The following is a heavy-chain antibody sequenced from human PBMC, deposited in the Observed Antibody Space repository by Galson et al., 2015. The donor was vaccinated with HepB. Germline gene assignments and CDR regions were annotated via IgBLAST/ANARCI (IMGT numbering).Heavy chain of an antibody. CDR2: IKQDGSEK. D-gene: IGHD2-2*03. J-gene: IGHJ4*02. CDR3: ARVNGYCTSTSCYSPRVDF. Sequence: SLRLSCAVSGFTFSAYWMSWVRQAPGKGLEWVANIKQDGSEKYYVDSAKGRFTISRDNARNSLYLQMNSLRAEDTAVYYCARVNGYCTSTSCYSPRVDFWGQGTLVTVSS. V-gene: IGHV3-7*03. CDR1: GFTFSAYW.